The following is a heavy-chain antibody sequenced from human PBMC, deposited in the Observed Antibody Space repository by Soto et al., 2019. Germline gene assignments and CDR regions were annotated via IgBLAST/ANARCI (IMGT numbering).Heavy chain of an antibody. D-gene: IGHD2-2*01. Sequence: QVTLKESGPVLVKPTETLTLTCTVSGISLNNARGGVSWIRQSPGKALEWLADIFSNDEKSSSTFLRNRLTISKDTSRGQVFLIMTNMDPVDTGTYFGARAIFRLGYCGSTRCYERDYWGQGTTVTVSS. CDR1: GISLNNARGG. CDR3: ARAIFRLGYCGSTRCYERDY. V-gene: IGHV2-26*01. J-gene: IGHJ4*02. CDR2: IFSNDEK.